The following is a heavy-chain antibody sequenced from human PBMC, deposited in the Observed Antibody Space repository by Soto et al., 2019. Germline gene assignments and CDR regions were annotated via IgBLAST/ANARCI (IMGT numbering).Heavy chain of an antibody. D-gene: IGHD4-17*01. Sequence: SETLSLTCTVSGGSISSSSYYWGWIRQPPGKGLEWIGSIYYSGSTYYNPSLKSRVTIPVDTSKNQFSLKLSSVTAADTAVYYCARPMTTVTMRPADWFDPWGQGTLVTVSS. CDR1: GGSISSSSYY. J-gene: IGHJ5*02. CDR2: IYYSGST. V-gene: IGHV4-39*01. CDR3: ARPMTTVTMRPADWFDP.